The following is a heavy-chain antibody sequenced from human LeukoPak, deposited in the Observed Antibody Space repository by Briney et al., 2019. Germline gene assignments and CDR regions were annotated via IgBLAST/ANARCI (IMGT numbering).Heavy chain of an antibody. V-gene: IGHV3-48*02. CDR2: ISSSSKI. Sequence: GGSLRLSCAASGFTFSSYAMAWVRQAPGKGLEWLSYISSSSKINYADSVKGRFAISRDNAKNSLYLQMNSLRDEDTAVYYCARSANPGVHDFDPWGQGTLVTVSS. CDR1: GFTFSSYA. CDR3: ARSANPGVHDFDP. D-gene: IGHD6-6*01. J-gene: IGHJ5*02.